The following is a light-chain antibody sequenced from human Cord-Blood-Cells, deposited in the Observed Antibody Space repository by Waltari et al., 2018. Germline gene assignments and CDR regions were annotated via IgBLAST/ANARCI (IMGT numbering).Light chain of an antibody. Sequence: QSALTQPASVSGSPGQSITISCPGTSSAVGGYNCVSCYQQHPGKAPKLMIYEVSNRPSGVSNRFSGSKSGNTASLTISGLQAEDEADYYCSSYTSSSTLVFGTGTKVTVL. V-gene: IGLV2-14*01. J-gene: IGLJ1*01. CDR2: EVS. CDR3: SSYTSSSTLV. CDR1: SSAVGGYNC.